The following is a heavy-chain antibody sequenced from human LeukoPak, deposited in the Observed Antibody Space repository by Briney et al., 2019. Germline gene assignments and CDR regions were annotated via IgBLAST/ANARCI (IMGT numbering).Heavy chain of an antibody. CDR2: ISGSGGST. J-gene: IGHJ3*02. CDR1: RFTFSSYA. Sequence: GGSLRLSCAASRFTFSSYAMSWVRQAPGKGLEWVSAISGSGGSTYYADSVKGRFTISRDNSKNTLYLQMNSLRAEDTAVYYCAKRKGRGDAFDIWGQGTMVTVSS. V-gene: IGHV3-23*01. D-gene: IGHD1-14*01. CDR3: AKRKGRGDAFDI.